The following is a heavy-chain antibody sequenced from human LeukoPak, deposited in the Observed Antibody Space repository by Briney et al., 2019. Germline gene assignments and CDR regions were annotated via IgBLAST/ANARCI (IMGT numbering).Heavy chain of an antibody. CDR3: AKEGDGYH. V-gene: IGHV3-21*04. Sequence: GGSLRLSCAASGISFSNYSMNWVRQAPGKGLEWVSLISSSSRFIYYGDSVKGRFTISRDNAKKSLYLQMNSLRTEDTALYYCAKEGDGYHWGQGTMVTVSS. CDR2: ISSSSRFI. D-gene: IGHD5-24*01. CDR1: GISFSNYS. J-gene: IGHJ3*01.